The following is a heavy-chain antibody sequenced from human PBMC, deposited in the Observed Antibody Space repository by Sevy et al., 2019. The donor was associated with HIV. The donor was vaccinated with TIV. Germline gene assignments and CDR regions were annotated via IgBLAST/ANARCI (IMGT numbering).Heavy chain of an antibody. J-gene: IGHJ3*02. CDR1: GFTFSNAW. CDR2: IKSKTDGGTT. D-gene: IGHD2-15*01. V-gene: IGHV3-15*01. Sequence: GGSLRLSCAASGFTFSNAWMSWVRQAPGKGLEGVGRIKSKTDGGTTDYGAPVKGRLTISRDDSKNTLYMQMNSLKTEDTAVYYCALGYCSGGSCYSDAFDIWGQGTMVTVSS. CDR3: ALGYCSGGSCYSDAFDI.